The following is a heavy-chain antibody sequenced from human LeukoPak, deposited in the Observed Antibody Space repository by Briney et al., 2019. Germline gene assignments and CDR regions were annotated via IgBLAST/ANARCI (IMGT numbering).Heavy chain of an antibody. CDR1: GYTFTSYG. CDR2: ISAYNGNT. CDR3: ARDHDFWSGYYWVY. Sequence: ASVKVSCKASGYTFTSYGISWVRQAPGQGLEWMGWISAYNGNTNYAQKLQGRVTMTTDTSTSTAYMELRSLRSDDTAVYYCARDHDFWSGYYWVYWGQGTLVTVSS. J-gene: IGHJ4*02. D-gene: IGHD3-3*01. V-gene: IGHV1-18*01.